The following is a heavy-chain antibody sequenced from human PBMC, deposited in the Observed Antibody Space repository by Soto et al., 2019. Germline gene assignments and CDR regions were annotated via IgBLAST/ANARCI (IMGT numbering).Heavy chain of an antibody. J-gene: IGHJ4*02. D-gene: IGHD3-10*01. CDR3: ARDRSITSGFVPDH. V-gene: IGHV1-18*01. CDR2: ISAYNGNT. CDR1: GYTFTSYG. Sequence: ASVKVSCKASGYTFTSYGTSWVRQSPGQGLEWMGWISAYNGNTNYAQKLQGRVTMTTDTSTSTAYMELRSLRSDDTAVYYCARDRSITSGFVPDHWGQGALVTDSS.